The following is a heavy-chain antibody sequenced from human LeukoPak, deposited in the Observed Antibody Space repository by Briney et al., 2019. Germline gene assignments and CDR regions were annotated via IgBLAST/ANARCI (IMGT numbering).Heavy chain of an antibody. CDR3: ARDPSGSYPFDY. CDR1: GGSISSYY. D-gene: IGHD1-26*01. CDR2: IYYSGST. Sequence: SETLSLTCTVSGGSISSYYWSWIRQPPGKGLEWIGYIYYSGSTNYNPSLKSRVTMSVDTSKNQFSLKLSSVTAADTAVYYCARDPSGSYPFDYWGQGTLVTVSS. J-gene: IGHJ4*02. V-gene: IGHV4-59*12.